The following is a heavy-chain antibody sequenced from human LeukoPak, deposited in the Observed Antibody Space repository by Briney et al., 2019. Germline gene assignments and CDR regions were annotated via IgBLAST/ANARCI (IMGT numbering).Heavy chain of an antibody. D-gene: IGHD3-10*01. Sequence: SQTLSLTRTVSGDSISSGSYYWRWIRQPAGEGREWIGRIYASGSTNYNPSLKSRVTISVDTSKNQFSLKLSSVTAADTAVYYCARGPRGEYYFDYWGQGTLVTVSS. CDR3: ARGPRGEYYFDY. CDR1: GDSISSGSYY. J-gene: IGHJ4*02. CDR2: IYASGST. V-gene: IGHV4-61*02.